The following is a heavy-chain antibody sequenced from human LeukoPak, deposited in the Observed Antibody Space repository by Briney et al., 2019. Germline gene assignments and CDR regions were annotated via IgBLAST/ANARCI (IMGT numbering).Heavy chain of an antibody. J-gene: IGHJ6*02. CDR1: GFTCSSYA. V-gene: IGHV3-30-3*01. Sequence: PGRSLRLSCAASGFTCSSYAMHWVRQAPGKGLEWVAVISYDGSNKYYADSVKGRFTISRDNSKNTLFLQMNSLRAEDTAVYYCARDWDESSSWFPSAGMDVWGQGTTVTVSS. CDR3: ARDWDESSSWFPSAGMDV. CDR2: ISYDGSNK. D-gene: IGHD6-13*01.